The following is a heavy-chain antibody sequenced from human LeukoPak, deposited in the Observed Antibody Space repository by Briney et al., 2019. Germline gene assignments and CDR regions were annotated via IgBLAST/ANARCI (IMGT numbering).Heavy chain of an antibody. Sequence: PSETLSLTYTVSGGSISSGDYYWSWIRQPPGKGLEWIGYIYYSGSTYYNPSLKSPVTISVDTSKNQFSLKLSSVTAADTAVYYCARGGIAAAGNAFDIWGQGTMVTVSS. CDR2: IYYSGST. J-gene: IGHJ3*02. CDR3: ARGGIAAAGNAFDI. CDR1: GGSISSGDYY. V-gene: IGHV4-30-4*08. D-gene: IGHD6-13*01.